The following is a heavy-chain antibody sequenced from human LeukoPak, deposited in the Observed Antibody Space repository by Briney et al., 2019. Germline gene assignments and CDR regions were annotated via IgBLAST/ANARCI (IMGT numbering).Heavy chain of an antibody. CDR2: MYHSGTT. Sequence: PSETLSLTCAVSGYSMNSGYYWGWIRQTPGKGLEWIGSMYHSGTTFYNPSLKSRVTISIDTSKNHLSLRLGSVTAADTAVYYCARLDSSAWDFDYSGQGTLVTVSS. J-gene: IGHJ4*02. D-gene: IGHD6-19*01. CDR3: ARLDSSAWDFDY. CDR1: GYSMNSGYY. V-gene: IGHV4-38-2*01.